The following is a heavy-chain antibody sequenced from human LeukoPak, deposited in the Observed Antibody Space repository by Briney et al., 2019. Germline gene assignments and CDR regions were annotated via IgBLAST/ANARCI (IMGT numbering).Heavy chain of an antibody. J-gene: IGHJ3*02. CDR1: GYRFTSYW. D-gene: IGHD2-15*01. V-gene: IGHV5-51*01. Sequence: GESLKISCKGSGYRFTSYWIGWVRQMPGKGLEWMGIIYPGDSDTRYSPSFQGQVTISADKSISTAYLQWSSLKASDTAMFYCARRSVLVGAATQVFDIWGQGTMVTVSS. CDR2: IYPGDSDT. CDR3: ARRSVLVGAATQVFDI.